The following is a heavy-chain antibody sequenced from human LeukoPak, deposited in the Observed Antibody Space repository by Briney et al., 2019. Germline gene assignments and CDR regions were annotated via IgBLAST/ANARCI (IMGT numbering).Heavy chain of an antibody. CDR1: GGSISSDY. J-gene: IGHJ6*02. V-gene: IGHV4-59*01. CDR2: IYYSGSA. Sequence: PSETLSLTCTVSGGSISSDYWNWIRQPPGKGLEWIAYIYYSGSATYNPSLNNRVTISVDRSKNQFSLRLSSVTAADTAVYYCARDPEMATPYYYGMDVWGQGTTVTVS. CDR3: ARDPEMATPYYYGMDV. D-gene: IGHD5-24*01.